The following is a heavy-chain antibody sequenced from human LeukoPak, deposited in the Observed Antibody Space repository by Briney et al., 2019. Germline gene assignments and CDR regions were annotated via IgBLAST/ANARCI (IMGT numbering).Heavy chain of an antibody. CDR2: ISGSGGST. CDR1: GFTFNNFA. D-gene: IGHD1-26*01. CDR3: AKDITIVGATSGDYFDY. V-gene: IGHV3-23*01. J-gene: IGHJ4*02. Sequence: PGGSLRLSCAASGFTFNNFAMSWVRQAPGKGLEWVSVISGSGGSTYYADSVKGRFTISRDNSKNTLFLQMNSLRADDTAVYYCAKDITIVGATSGDYFDYWGQGTLVTVSS.